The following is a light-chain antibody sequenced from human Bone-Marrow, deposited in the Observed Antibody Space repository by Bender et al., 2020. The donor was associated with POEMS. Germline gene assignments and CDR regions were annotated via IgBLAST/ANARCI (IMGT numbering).Light chain of an antibody. CDR1: VSDIGSNF. J-gene: IGLJ1*01. CDR2: KTN. Sequence: QSVLTQPPSASGTPGQTVTISCSGSVSDIGSNFVYWYQQLPGTAPKLLIYKTNERPLGVPDRFSGSKSGTSASLAISGLRSEDEADYYCATWDDGLNVDHVFGSGTKVTVL. CDR3: ATWDDGLNVDHV. V-gene: IGLV1-47*01.